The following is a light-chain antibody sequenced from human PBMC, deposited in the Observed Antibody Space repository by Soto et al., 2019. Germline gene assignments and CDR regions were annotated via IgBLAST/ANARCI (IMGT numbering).Light chain of an antibody. CDR1: QSVDTN. V-gene: IGKV3D-15*01. J-gene: IGKJ5*01. Sequence: EIVLTQSPGTLSLSPGETATLSCRASQSVDTNLAWYVQKPGQAPRRLMYGVSTWGTGVTARFSGSGSGTEFTLTISSLQSEDFAIYYCQQYKSWPITFGQGTRLEI. CDR2: GVS. CDR3: QQYKSWPIT.